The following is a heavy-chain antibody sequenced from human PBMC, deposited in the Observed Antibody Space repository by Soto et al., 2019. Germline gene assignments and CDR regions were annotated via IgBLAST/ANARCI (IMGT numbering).Heavy chain of an antibody. V-gene: IGHV4-34*01. D-gene: IGHD2-2*01. Sequence: QVQLQQWGAGLLKPSETLSLTCAVYGGSFSGYFWSWIRQPPGKGLEWIGEINHSGSTNYNPSLKSRVPMSVDTSNNQCSLKLSSVTAADTAVYYCARGGYIVTVPAAMSWYFDLWGRGTLVTVSS. J-gene: IGHJ2*01. CDR1: GGSFSGYF. CDR2: INHSGST. CDR3: ARGGYIVTVPAAMSWYFDL.